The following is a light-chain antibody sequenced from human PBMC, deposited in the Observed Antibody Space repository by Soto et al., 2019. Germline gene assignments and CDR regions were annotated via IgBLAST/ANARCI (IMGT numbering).Light chain of an antibody. CDR2: EVY. CDR3: SSYVGTTSYV. J-gene: IGLJ1*01. V-gene: IGLV2-8*01. Sequence: QSVLTQPPSASGSPGQSVTISCTGNSRYVGCYYYVSWYQHHPGKAPKLIIYEVYKRPSGVSDRFSGSKSGNTAALTVSGLQAEDEADYYCSSYVGTTSYVFGTGTKVTVL. CDR1: SRYVGCYYY.